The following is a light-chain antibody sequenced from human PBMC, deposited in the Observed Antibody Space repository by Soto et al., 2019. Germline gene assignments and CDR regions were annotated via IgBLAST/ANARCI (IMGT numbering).Light chain of an antibody. CDR2: GAS. V-gene: IGKV3-15*01. Sequence: EIVMTQSPATLSVSPGERATLSCRASQSVSSNLAWYQQKPGQAPRLLIYGASTRATGIPARFSGSGSGTEFTLTISSLQYEDFAVYYCQQYKNWPPMAFGQGTKVEIK. J-gene: IGKJ1*01. CDR1: QSVSSN. CDR3: QQYKNWPPMA.